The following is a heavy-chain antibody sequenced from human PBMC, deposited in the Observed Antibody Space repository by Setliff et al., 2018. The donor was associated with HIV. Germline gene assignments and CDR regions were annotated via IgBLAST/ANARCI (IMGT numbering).Heavy chain of an antibody. CDR2: IYYHGST. CDR1: GGSISSTNYF. J-gene: IGHJ6*03. CDR3: ARLSAGPYSGGGYFYYMDV. V-gene: IGHV4-39*01. D-gene: IGHD3-16*01. Sequence: SETLSLTCTVSGGSISSTNYFWGWIRQPPGKGLEWIGTIYYHGSTYYNPSLKSRVTISIDTSKTQFSLQLTSVTAADTAVYYCARLSAGPYSGGGYFYYMDVWGNGTTVTVSS.